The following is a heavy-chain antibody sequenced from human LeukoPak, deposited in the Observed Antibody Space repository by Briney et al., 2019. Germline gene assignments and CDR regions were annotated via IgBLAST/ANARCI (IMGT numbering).Heavy chain of an antibody. V-gene: IGHV1-2*02. J-gene: IGHJ4*02. D-gene: IGHD2-2*02. Sequence: ASVKVSCKASGYTFTAYFMHWVRQPPGQGLEWMGWISPNSGVPNYAQKFQGRVPMTRDTSSSTAYMELRDLRSDDTAVYYCARDTPRGCSTHSCYKSFVFWGQGALVTVSS. CDR3: ARDTPRGCSTHSCYKSFVF. CDR1: GYTFTAYF. CDR2: ISPNSGVP.